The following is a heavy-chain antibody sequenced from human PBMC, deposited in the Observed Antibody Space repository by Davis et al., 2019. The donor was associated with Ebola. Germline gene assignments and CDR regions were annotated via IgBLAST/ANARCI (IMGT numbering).Heavy chain of an antibody. J-gene: IGHJ4*02. V-gene: IGHV3-48*04. CDR3: AKRTDSRSFEF. D-gene: IGHD1-14*01. CDR1: GFTFSSYS. Sequence: GESLKISCAASGFTFSSYSMNWVRQAPGKGLEWVSYISSSGSTIYYADSVKDRFTISRDNSKNTLYLQMNSLRAEDTAIYYCAKRTDSRSFEFWGQGTLVTVSS. CDR2: ISSSGSTI.